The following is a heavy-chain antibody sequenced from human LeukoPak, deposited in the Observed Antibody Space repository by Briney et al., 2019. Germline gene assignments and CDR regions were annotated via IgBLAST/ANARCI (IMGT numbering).Heavy chain of an antibody. Sequence: GGSLRLSCAASGFTFSSYAMHWVRQAPGKGLEWVAVISYDGSNKYYADSVKGRFTISRGNSKNTLYLQMNSLRAEDTAVYYCARDPGDTAMGGYYFDYWGQGTLVTVSS. V-gene: IGHV3-30*04. J-gene: IGHJ4*02. CDR2: ISYDGSNK. D-gene: IGHD5-18*01. CDR1: GFTFSSYA. CDR3: ARDPGDTAMGGYYFDY.